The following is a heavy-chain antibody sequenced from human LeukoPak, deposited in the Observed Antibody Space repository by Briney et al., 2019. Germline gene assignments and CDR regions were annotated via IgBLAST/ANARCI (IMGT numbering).Heavy chain of an antibody. V-gene: IGHV3-53*01. CDR2: IYSGGST. J-gene: IGHJ4*02. CDR3: ARKVSRFDYFDY. Sequence: PGGSLRLSCAASGFTFSTYNMNWVRQAPGKGLEWVSVIYSGGSTYYADSVKGRFTISRDNSKNTLYLQMNSLRAEDTAVYYCARKVSRFDYFDYWGQGTLVTVSS. CDR1: GFTFSTYN.